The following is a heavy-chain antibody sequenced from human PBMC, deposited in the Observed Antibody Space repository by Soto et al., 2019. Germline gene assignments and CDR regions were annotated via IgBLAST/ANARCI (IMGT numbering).Heavy chain of an antibody. CDR2: IFYTGSA. V-gene: IGHV4-31*03. J-gene: IGHJ4*02. CDR1: SGSISTGDYQ. Sequence: QVQLQESGPGLVKPSQTLSLTCTVSSGSISTGDYQWSWIRQHPGKGLEWIGYIFYTGSASYNPSLKSRVAMSVDASKSQCSLKMTSLTAADTAVYYCARVGGKVFDSWGRGTLVTVSS. CDR3: ARVGGKVFDS.